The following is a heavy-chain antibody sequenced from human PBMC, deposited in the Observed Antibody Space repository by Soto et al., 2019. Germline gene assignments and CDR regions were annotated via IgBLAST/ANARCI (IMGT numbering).Heavy chain of an antibody. CDR1: GGSISIYY. J-gene: IGHJ3*01. CDR3: ARDRVSYKDAFDL. CDR2: IYYSGST. V-gene: IGHV4-59*01. D-gene: IGHD1-26*01. Sequence: SSETLSLTCTVSGGSISIYYWSWIRQPPGKGLEWIGYIYYSGSTNYNTSLKSRVTISVDTPKNQLSLKLSSVTAADTAVYYCARDRVSYKDAFDLWGQGTMVTVSS.